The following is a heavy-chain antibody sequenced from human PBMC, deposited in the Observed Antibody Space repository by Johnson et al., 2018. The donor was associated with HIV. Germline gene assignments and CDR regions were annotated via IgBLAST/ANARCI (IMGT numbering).Heavy chain of an antibody. CDR3: ARAPQTYNWNYMMAFDM. Sequence: VQLVESGGGVVQPGRSLRLSCAASGFTFSSYAMHWVRQAPGKGLEWVAVISYDGSNKYYADSVKGRFTISRDNSKNTLYLQMNSLRAEDTAVYYCARAPQTYNWNYMMAFDMWGQGTMVTVSP. CDR2: ISYDGSNK. D-gene: IGHD1-7*01. CDR1: GFTFSSYA. V-gene: IGHV3-30-3*01. J-gene: IGHJ3*02.